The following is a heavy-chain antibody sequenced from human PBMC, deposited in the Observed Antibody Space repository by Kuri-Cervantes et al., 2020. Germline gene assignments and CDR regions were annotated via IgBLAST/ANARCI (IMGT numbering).Heavy chain of an antibody. J-gene: IGHJ5*02. D-gene: IGHD2-2*01. CDR1: GYTLTELS. Sequence: ASVKVSCKVSGYTLTELSMHWVRQAPGKGLEWMGGFDPEDGETIYAQKFQGRVTMTEDTSTSTAYMELRSLRSDDTAVYYCARDPAWVGVFPAPPGLGFDPWGQGTLVTVSS. CDR2: FDPEDGET. V-gene: IGHV1-24*01. CDR3: ARDPAWVGVFPAPPGLGFDP.